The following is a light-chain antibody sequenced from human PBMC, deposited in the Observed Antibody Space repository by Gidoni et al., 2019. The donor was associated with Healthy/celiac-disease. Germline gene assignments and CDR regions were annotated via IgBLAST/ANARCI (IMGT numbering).Light chain of an antibody. CDR2: GAS. CDR3: QQYNNWPPNT. Sequence: EIVMTQSPATLSVSPGERATLSCRASQSVSSNLAWYQQKPGQAPRLLIYGASNRATGSPARFSGSGSGTEFTLTISSLQSEDFAVYYCQQYNNWPPNTFGQGTKLEIK. J-gene: IGKJ2*01. CDR1: QSVSSN. V-gene: IGKV3-15*01.